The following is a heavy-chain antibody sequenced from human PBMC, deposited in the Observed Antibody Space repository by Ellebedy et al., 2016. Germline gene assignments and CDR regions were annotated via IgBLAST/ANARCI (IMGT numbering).Heavy chain of an antibody. Sequence: GGSLRLXXTGYGFTFDEFAMHWVRQVPGKGLEWVSGISWNSGNIAYVDSVRGRFTISRDNTKNSLYLQMSSLRAEDTSLYYCARDYSWGWDYWGQGTLVTVSS. V-gene: IGHV3-9*01. J-gene: IGHJ4*02. CDR1: GFTFDEFA. D-gene: IGHD3-16*01. CDR2: ISWNSGNI. CDR3: ARDYSWGWDY.